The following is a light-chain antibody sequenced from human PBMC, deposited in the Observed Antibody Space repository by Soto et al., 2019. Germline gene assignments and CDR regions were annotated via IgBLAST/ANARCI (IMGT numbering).Light chain of an antibody. CDR3: CSYSSSSTFYV. CDR2: QVT. V-gene: IGLV2-14*01. CDR1: SSDVGGYYY. J-gene: IGLJ1*01. Sequence: QSALTQPASVSGSPGQSITISCTGTSSDVGGYYYVSWYQHHPGKAPKLIIYQVTSRPSGVSNRFSASKSGNTASLTISALQAEDEALYYCCSYSSSSTFYVFGTGTKLIVL.